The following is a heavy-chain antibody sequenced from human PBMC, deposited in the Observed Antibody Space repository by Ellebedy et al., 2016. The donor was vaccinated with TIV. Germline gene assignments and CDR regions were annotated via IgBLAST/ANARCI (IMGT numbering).Heavy chain of an antibody. V-gene: IGHV5-51*01. CDR3: ARLYCTGGDCYPFDAIDM. J-gene: IGHJ3*02. Sequence: GESLKISXKTSGYSFSTYWVGWVRQMPGNGLEWMGIIYPGDSDTRYSPSFQGQVTISADKSITTAYLQWSSLQASDTAMYYCARLYCTGGDCYPFDAIDMWGQGTVVTVSS. D-gene: IGHD2-8*02. CDR2: IYPGDSDT. CDR1: GYSFSTYW.